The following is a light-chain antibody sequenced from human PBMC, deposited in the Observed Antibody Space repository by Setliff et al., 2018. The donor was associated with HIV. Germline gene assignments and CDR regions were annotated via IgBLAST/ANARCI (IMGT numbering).Light chain of an antibody. CDR2: EVS. CDR3: SSYTTSTTLV. Sequence: QSALTQPASVSGSPGQSITISCTGTSSNVGTYDLVSWYQQYPGKAPQLIIYEVSNRPSGVSNRFSGSKSGKTASLTISGLQAEDEAEYYCSSYTTSTTLVFGRGTKVTVL. V-gene: IGLV2-14*02. J-gene: IGLJ3*02. CDR1: SSNVGTYDL.